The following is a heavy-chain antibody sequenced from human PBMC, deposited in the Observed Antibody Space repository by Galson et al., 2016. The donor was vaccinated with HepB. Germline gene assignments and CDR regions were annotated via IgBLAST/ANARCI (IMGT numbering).Heavy chain of an antibody. CDR3: ARESPTTAGAFDI. CDR1: GFIFSNYW. Sequence: SLRLSCAASGFIFSNYWMHWVRQAPGKGLVWVSRIHSDGSTTSYADSVKGRFTVSRVNAKNTLYMQMNSLRAEDTAVYYCARESPTTAGAFDIWGQGTMVTVSS. D-gene: IGHD4-17*01. CDR2: IHSDGSTT. J-gene: IGHJ3*02. V-gene: IGHV3-74*01.